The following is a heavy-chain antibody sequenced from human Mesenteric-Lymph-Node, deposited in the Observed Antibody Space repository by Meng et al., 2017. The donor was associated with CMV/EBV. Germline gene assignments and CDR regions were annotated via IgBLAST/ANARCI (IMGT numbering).Heavy chain of an antibody. CDR3: ARDPYCSSTSCYPL. CDR1: GFIFSSYW. J-gene: IGHJ4*02. D-gene: IGHD2-2*01. CDR2: INSDGSTT. Sequence: SGFIFSSYWMHWVRQAPGKGLIWVSRINSDGSTTSYADSVKGRFTISRDNTKNTLYLQMSNLRGEDTAVYYCARDPYCSSTSCYPLWGQGTLVTVSS. V-gene: IGHV3-74*01.